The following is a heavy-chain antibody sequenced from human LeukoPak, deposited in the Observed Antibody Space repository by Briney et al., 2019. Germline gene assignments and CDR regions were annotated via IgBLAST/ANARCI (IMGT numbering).Heavy chain of an antibody. CDR2: INPNSGDT. V-gene: IGHV1-2*02. CDR1: GYTFTDYY. D-gene: IGHD1-26*01. Sequence: ASVKVSCKASGYTFTDYYLHWVRQAPGQGLEWMGWINPNSGDTDYAQKFQGRVTMTRDTSISTAYMELSRLRYDDTAVYYCARDGGSYKTDAFDIWGQGTMVTVSS. CDR3: ARDGGSYKTDAFDI. J-gene: IGHJ3*02.